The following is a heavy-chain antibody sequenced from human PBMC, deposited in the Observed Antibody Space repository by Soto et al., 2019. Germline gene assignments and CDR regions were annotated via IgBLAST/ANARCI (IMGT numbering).Heavy chain of an antibody. Sequence: ASVKVSCKASGYTFTSYGISWVRQAPGQGLEWMGWISAYNGNTNYAQKLQGRVTMTTDTSTSTAYMELRSLRSDDTAVYYCARVQDIVLMVYAPNWFDPWGQGTLVTVSS. D-gene: IGHD2-8*01. CDR2: ISAYNGNT. CDR3: ARVQDIVLMVYAPNWFDP. V-gene: IGHV1-18*01. J-gene: IGHJ5*02. CDR1: GYTFTSYG.